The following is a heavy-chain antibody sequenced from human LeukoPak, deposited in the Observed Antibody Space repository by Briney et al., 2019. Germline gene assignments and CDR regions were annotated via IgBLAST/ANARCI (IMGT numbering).Heavy chain of an antibody. CDR1: GFTFSSYS. CDR2: ITSTSSTM. CDR3: ATSVGQLVD. Sequence: GGSLRLSCAASGFTFSSYSMNWVRQAPGKGLEWVSYITSTSSTMYYADSVKGRFTVSRDNAKNSLYLQMNSLRAEDTAVYYCATSVGQLVDWGQGTLVTVSS. J-gene: IGHJ4*02. D-gene: IGHD6-6*01. V-gene: IGHV3-48*01.